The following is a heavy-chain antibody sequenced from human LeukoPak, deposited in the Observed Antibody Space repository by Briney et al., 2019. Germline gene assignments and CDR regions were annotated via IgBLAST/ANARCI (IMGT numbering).Heavy chain of an antibody. CDR3: ARHVFLDIGLDNWFDP. V-gene: IGHV4-34*01. CDR1: GGSFSGYY. D-gene: IGHD2-2*03. CDR2: INHSGST. Sequence: SETLSLTCAVYGGSFSGYYWSWIRQPPGKGLEWIGEINHSGSTNYNPSLKSRVTISVDTSKNQFSLKLSSVTAADTAVYYCARHVFLDIGLDNWFDPWGQGTLVTVSS. J-gene: IGHJ5*02.